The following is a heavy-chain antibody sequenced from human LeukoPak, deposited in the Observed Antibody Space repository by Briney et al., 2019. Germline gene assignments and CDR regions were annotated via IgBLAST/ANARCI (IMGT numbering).Heavy chain of an antibody. CDR1: GGSISSSTYY. V-gene: IGHV4-39*01. CDR2: IFYSGST. CDR3: ASSLAVAGTGTFDS. Sequence: SETLSLTCSVSGGSISSSTYYGGWIRQPPGKGLEWIVTIFYSGSTFYNPSLKMRVTISIDTSKTQFSLRLNSVTAADTAVYYCASSLAVAGTGTFDSWGQGTLVSVSS. J-gene: IGHJ4*02. D-gene: IGHD6-19*01.